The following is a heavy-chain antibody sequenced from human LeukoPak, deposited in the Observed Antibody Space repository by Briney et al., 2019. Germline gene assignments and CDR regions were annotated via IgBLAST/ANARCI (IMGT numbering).Heavy chain of an antibody. J-gene: IGHJ4*02. D-gene: IGHD2-21*01. V-gene: IGHV3-72*01. CDR2: IKHKAHSYTT. CDR3: AQFAKGG. CDR1: GFTFSDHY. Sequence: GGSLRLSCAASGFTFSDHYMDWVRQAPGKGLEWVGRIKHKAHSYTTEYAASVKDRFTISRDDSKSSLYLQMNSLKIEDTAVYYCAQFAKGGWGQGTLVTVSS.